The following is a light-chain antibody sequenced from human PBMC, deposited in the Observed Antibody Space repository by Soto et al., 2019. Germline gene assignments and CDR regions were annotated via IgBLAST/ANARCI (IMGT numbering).Light chain of an antibody. Sequence: QAVVTQEAPLTVSPGGTVTLTCGSSTGAVTNGHYPYWFQQKPGQAPRTLIYDTTNRHSWTPARFSGSLLGGKAALTLSGAQPEDEAEYYCLLSYNGPYVFGTGTKVTVL. CDR3: LLSYNGPYV. CDR1: TGAVTNGHY. J-gene: IGLJ1*01. V-gene: IGLV7-46*01. CDR2: DTT.